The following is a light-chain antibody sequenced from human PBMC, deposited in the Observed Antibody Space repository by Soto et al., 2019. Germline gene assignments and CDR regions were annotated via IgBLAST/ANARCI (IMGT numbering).Light chain of an antibody. J-gene: IGKJ1*01. CDR3: QQYNSYWT. CDR2: KAS. V-gene: IGKV1-5*03. Sequence: DIQMTQSLSTLSASLGDRVTITCRASQSISTSLAWYQQKSGKAPKLLIYKASSLESGVPSRFSGSGSGTEFTLTISSLQPDDFATYYCQQYNSYWTFGQGTKVDIK. CDR1: QSISTS.